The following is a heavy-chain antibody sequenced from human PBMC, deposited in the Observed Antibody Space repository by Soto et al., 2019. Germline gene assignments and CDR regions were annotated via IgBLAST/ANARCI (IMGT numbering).Heavy chain of an antibody. CDR2: INHSGST. V-gene: IGHV4-34*01. J-gene: IGHJ5*02. CDR1: GGSFSGYY. CDR3: ARGIRPHKRMPVNWFDP. Sequence: SETLSLTCAVYGGSFSGYYWSWIRQPPGKGLEWIGEINHSGSTNYNPSLKSRVTISVDTSKNQFSLKLSSVTAADTAVYYCARGIRPHKRMPVNWFDPWGQGTLVTVSS. D-gene: IGHD2-2*01.